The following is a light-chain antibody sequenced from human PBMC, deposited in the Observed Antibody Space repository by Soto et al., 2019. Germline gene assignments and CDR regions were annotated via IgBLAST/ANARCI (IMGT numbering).Light chain of an antibody. V-gene: IGKV3-11*01. CDR2: DAS. Sequence: EIVLTPSPATLSLSPGERATLSCRASQCVGSSLAWYQQKPGQAPRLLIYDASNRATGIPARFSGSGSGTDVTLTISSLESEDFAVYYCLQRGDWPPLTFGQGTKVEIK. CDR1: QCVGSS. J-gene: IGKJ1*01. CDR3: LQRGDWPPLT.